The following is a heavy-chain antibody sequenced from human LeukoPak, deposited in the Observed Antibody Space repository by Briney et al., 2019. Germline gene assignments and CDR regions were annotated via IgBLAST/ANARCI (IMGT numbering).Heavy chain of an antibody. D-gene: IGHD2-15*01. CDR2: IIPIFGTA. CDR1: GGTFSSYA. V-gene: IGHV1-69*13. CDR3: ALRRYCSGGSCYSGNY. J-gene: IGHJ4*02. Sequence: SVKVSCKASGGTFSSYAISWVRQAPGQGLEWMGGIIPIFGTANYAQKFQGRVTITADESTSTAYMELSGLRSEDTAVYYCALRRYCSGGSCYSGNYWGQGTLVTVSS.